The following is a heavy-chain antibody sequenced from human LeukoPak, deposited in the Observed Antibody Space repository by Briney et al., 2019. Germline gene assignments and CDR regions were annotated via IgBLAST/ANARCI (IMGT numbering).Heavy chain of an antibody. Sequence: SQTLSLTCTVSGGSISSGSYYWSWIRQHAGRGLEWIGRIYTSGSTNYNPSLKSRVTISVDTSKNQFSLKLSSVTAADTAVYYCARAGYYEGWFDPWGQGTLVTVSS. CDR1: GGSISSGSYY. CDR3: ARAGYYEGWFDP. J-gene: IGHJ5*02. D-gene: IGHD3-22*01. CDR2: IYTSGST. V-gene: IGHV4-61*02.